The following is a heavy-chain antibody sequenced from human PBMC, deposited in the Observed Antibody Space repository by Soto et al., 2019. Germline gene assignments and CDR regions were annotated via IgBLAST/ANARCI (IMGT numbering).Heavy chain of an antibody. CDR3: ARDRTLGRSFFDY. Sequence: SVKVSCKASGYTFTSYYMHWVRQAPGQGLEWMGGIIPIFGTANYAQKFQGRVTITADESTSTAYMELSSLRSEDTAVYYCARDRTLGRSFFDYWGQGTLVTVSS. V-gene: IGHV1-69*13. J-gene: IGHJ4*02. CDR1: GYTFTSYY. CDR2: IIPIFGTA.